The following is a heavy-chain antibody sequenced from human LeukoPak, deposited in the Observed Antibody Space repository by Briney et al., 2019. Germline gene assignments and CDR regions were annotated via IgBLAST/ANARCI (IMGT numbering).Heavy chain of an antibody. J-gene: IGHJ4*02. CDR2: IYYSGST. CDR3: ARDGSAY. CDR1: GGSTSSYY. Sequence: SETLSLTCTVSGGSTSSYYWSWIRQPPGKGLEWIGYIYYSGSTNYNPSLKSRVTISVDTSKNQFSLKLSSVTAADTAVYYCARDGSAYWGQGTLVTVSS. V-gene: IGHV4-59*01.